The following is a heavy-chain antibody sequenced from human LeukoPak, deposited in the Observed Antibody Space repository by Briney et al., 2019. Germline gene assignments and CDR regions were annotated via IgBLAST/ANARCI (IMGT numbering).Heavy chain of an antibody. CDR2: TNRDGSST. J-gene: IGHJ4*02. Sequence: GGSLRLSCAASGFTFSSYWMHWVRQAPGKGPVWVARTNRDGSSTAYADSVKGRFTISKDNAKNTLYLLMNSLRAEDTAVYYCARDSVEWYIFDYWGQGTLVAVSS. D-gene: IGHD3-3*01. V-gene: IGHV3-74*01. CDR3: ARDSVEWYIFDY. CDR1: GFTFSSYW.